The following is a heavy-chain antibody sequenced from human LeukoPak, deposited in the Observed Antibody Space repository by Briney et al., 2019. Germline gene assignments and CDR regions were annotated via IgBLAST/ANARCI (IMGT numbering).Heavy chain of an antibody. J-gene: IGHJ6*02. CDR1: GFPFSSYG. Sequence: GGSLRLSCVASGFPFSSYGMHWVRQAPGKGLEWVANIKQDGSEKYYVDSVKGRFTISRDNAKNSLYLQMNSLRAEDTAVYYCAREYGDYLYYYGMDVWGQGTTVTVSS. D-gene: IGHD4-17*01. CDR3: AREYGDYLYYYGMDV. CDR2: IKQDGSEK. V-gene: IGHV3-7*01.